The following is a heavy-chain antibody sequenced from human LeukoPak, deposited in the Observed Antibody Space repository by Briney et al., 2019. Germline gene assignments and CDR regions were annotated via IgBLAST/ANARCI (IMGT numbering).Heavy chain of an antibody. D-gene: IGHD5-18*01. CDR3: TRVTVQLWFGALGAFDI. Sequence: PGGSLRLSCAASGFTFSSYSMNWVRQAPGKGLEWVSSISSSSSYIYYADSVKGRFTISRDNAKNSLYLQMNSLKTEDTAVYYCTRVTVQLWFGALGAFDIWGQGTMVTVSS. CDR1: GFTFSSYS. V-gene: IGHV3-21*03. J-gene: IGHJ3*02. CDR2: ISSSSSYI.